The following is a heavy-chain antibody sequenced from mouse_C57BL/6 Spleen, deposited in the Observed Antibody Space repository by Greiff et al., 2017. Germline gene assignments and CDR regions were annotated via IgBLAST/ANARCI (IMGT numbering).Heavy chain of an antibody. V-gene: IGHV1-7*01. CDR2: INPSRGYT. D-gene: IGHD1-1*01. Sequence: QVQLQQSGAELAKPGASVKLSCKASGYTFTSYWMHWVKQRPGQGLEWIGYINPSRGYTKYNQKFKDKATLNADKSSSTDYMQLSSLTYVDSAGYYFARRVYGSSSYYFDYGGQGTTLTGSS. CDR1: GYTFTSYW. CDR3: ARRVYGSSSYYFDY. J-gene: IGHJ2*01.